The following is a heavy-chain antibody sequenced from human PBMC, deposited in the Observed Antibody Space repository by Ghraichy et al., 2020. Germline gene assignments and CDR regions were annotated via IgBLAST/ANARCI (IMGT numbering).Heavy chain of an antibody. Sequence: SQTLSLTCTVSGGSITTSNYYWGWIRQPPGRGLEWIGSIYSSENTDYSGNTHYTPSLKSRVSISVDTSNNQFSLRLSSVTAADTAIYYCARQRTERRRENRRVVVSANWFDPWGQGTLVTVSS. V-gene: IGHV4-61*05. CDR1: GGSITTSNYY. D-gene: IGHD2-21*02. CDR2: IY. J-gene: IGHJ5*02. CDR3: ARQRTERRRENRRVVVSANWFDP.